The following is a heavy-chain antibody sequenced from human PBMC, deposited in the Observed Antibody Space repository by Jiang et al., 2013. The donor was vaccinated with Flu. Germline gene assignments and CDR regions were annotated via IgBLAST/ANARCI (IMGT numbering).Heavy chain of an antibody. D-gene: IGHD3-16*01. Sequence: SGAEVKKPGASVKVSCKASGYTFTSYAMHWVRQAPGQRLEWMGWINAGNGNTKYSQKFQGRVTITRDTSASTAYMELSSLRSEDTAAYYCAREIKTRVWGYWGQGTLVTVSS. J-gene: IGHJ4*02. CDR3: AREIKTRVWGY. CDR1: GYTFTSYA. CDR2: INAGNGNT. V-gene: IGHV1-3*01.